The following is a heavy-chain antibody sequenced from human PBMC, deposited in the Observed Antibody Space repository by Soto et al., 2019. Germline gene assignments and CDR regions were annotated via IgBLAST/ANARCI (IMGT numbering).Heavy chain of an antibody. V-gene: IGHV3-23*01. J-gene: IGHJ4*02. CDR3: ARVHSSSLDY. CDR2: ISGSGGST. CDR1: GFTFSSYA. D-gene: IGHD6-13*01. Sequence: GGSLRLSCAASGFTFSSYAMSWVRQAPGKGLEWVSGISGSGGSTYYADSVKGRFTISRGNSKNTLYLQMNGLRAEDTAVYYCARVHSSSLDYWGQGTLVTVSS.